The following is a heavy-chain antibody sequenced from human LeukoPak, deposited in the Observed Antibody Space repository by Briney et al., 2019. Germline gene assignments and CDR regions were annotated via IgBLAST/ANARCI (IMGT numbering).Heavy chain of an antibody. J-gene: IGHJ6*03. CDR2: IYTSGST. CDR1: GGSISSYY. D-gene: IGHD6-13*01. V-gene: IGHV4-4*07. Sequence: SETLSLTCTVSGGSISSYYWSWIRQPAGKGLEWIGRIYTSGSTNYNPSLKSRVTMSVDTSKNQFSLKLSSVTAADTAVYYWARSGSSWYKNYYYYMDVWGKGTTVTVSS. CDR3: ARSGSSWYKNYYYYMDV.